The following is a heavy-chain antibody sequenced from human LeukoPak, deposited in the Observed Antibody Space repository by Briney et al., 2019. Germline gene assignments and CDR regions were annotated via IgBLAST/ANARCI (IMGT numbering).Heavy chain of an antibody. Sequence: GGSLRLSCAASGFTFSNAWMSWVRQAPGKGLEWVGRIKSKADGGTTDYAAPVKGRFTISRDDSKNTLYLQMNSLKTEDTAVYYCTTERNVGWLFDYWGQGTLGTVSS. CDR2: IKSKADGGTT. J-gene: IGHJ4*02. D-gene: IGHD3-9*01. V-gene: IGHV3-15*01. CDR3: TTERNVGWLFDY. CDR1: GFTFSNAW.